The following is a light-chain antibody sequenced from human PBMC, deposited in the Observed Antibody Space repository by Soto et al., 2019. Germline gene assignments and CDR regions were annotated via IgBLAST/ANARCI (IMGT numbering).Light chain of an antibody. V-gene: IGLV2-23*02. CDR2: EVT. Sequence: QSALTQPASVSGSPGQSITISCTGTSIDVGTYNLVSWYRQYPGTAPKLLLYEVTKLPSGVSSRFSGSKSGNTASLTISGLQAEDEDAYFCCSYAGSQTFVVFGGGTKVTVL. CDR1: SIDVGTYNL. CDR3: CSYAGSQTFVV. J-gene: IGLJ2*01.